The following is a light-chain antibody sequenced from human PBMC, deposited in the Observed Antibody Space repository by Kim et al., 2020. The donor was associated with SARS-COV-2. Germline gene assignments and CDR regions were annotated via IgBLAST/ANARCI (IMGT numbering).Light chain of an antibody. CDR2: AAS. CDR3: QQVQIYPIT. CDR1: QGISSS. Sequence: IQLTQSPSSLSASVGDTVTITCRASQGISSSLVWYQQRPGQAPKLLINAASTLGSGVPSRFRGSGSGTDFTLTISSVQPEDSANYCQQVQIYPITFGQGTRLEIK. V-gene: IGKV1-9*01. J-gene: IGKJ5*01.